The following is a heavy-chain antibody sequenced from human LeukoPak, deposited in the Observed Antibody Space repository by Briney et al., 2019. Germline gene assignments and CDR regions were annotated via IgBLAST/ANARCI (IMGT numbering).Heavy chain of an antibody. CDR3: STSRAER. J-gene: IGHJ2*01. V-gene: IGHV4-61*02. CDR1: GGSIRGGNYY. Sequence: MSSETLSLTCTVSGGSIRGGNYYWNWVRQPAGKGLEWLGRIYNNGSTNYNPSLKSRVTISFDTSKNQFSLTLTSVTAADTAVYFCSTSRAERWGRGTLVTVSS. D-gene: IGHD2-2*01. CDR2: IYNNGST.